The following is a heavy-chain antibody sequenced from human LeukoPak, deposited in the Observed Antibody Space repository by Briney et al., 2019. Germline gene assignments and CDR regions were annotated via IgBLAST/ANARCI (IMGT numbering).Heavy chain of an antibody. D-gene: IGHD2-8*02. V-gene: IGHV1-18*01. J-gene: IGHJ3*02. CDR1: GYTFSSHG. CDR3: AKDGPPWSDALHI. Sequence: ASVKVSCKASGYTFSSHGISWVRQAPGQGLEWMGWISGYNGNTNYAQKFQGRVTMTTDSSTSTAYMELRSLRSDDTAVYYCAKDGPPWSDALHIWGRGTMVTVSS. CDR2: ISGYNGNT.